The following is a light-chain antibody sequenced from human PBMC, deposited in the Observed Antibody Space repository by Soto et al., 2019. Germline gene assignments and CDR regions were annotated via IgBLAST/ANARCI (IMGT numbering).Light chain of an antibody. J-gene: IGLJ2*01. CDR2: EVS. Sequence: QSVLTQPPSVSGSPGQSVTISCTGTSSDVGSYNRVSWYQQPPGTAPKLMISEVSNRPAGVPDRFSGSKSGNTASLPISGLQAEDEADYYCSSYTSSSTSEGVVVGGTKLTVL. CDR1: SSDVGSYNR. V-gene: IGLV2-18*02. CDR3: SSYTSSSTSEGV.